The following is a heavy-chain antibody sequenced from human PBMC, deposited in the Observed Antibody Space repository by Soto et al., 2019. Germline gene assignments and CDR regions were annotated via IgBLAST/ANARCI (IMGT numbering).Heavy chain of an antibody. CDR1: GYTLTELS. Sequence: WASVKVSCKVSGYTLTELSMHWVRQAPGKGLEWMGGFDPEDGETIYAQKFQGRVTMTEDTSTDTAYMELSSLRSEDTAVYYCATEYYYGSGSYYPYNWFDPWGQGTLVTVSS. J-gene: IGHJ5*02. D-gene: IGHD3-10*01. V-gene: IGHV1-24*01. CDR2: FDPEDGET. CDR3: ATEYYYGSGSYYPYNWFDP.